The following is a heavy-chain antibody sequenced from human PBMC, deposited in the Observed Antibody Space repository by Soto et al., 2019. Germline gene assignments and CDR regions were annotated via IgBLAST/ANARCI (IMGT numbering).Heavy chain of an antibody. V-gene: IGHV5-51*01. D-gene: IGHD3-16*01. CDR3: ARHGGPDARGHLDFDY. Sequence: GESLKISCQGSGYSFTNYWIGWVRQMPGKGLEWMAIIYPGDSDGRYSPSFQGQVTMSADKSIRIAYLQCDSLKASDTAIYYCARHGGPDARGHLDFDYWGQGTLVTVSS. CDR1: GYSFTNYW. CDR2: IYPGDSDG. J-gene: IGHJ4*02.